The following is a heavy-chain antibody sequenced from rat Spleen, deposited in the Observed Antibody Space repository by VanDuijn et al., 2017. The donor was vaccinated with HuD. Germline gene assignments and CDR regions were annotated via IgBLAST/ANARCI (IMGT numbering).Heavy chain of an antibody. CDR3: ARSGQWDWYFDF. V-gene: IGHV1-43*01. D-gene: IGHD1-1*01. CDR1: GYTFTSYY. Sequence: QVQLQQSGAELAKPGSSVKISCKASGYTFTSYYISWIKQTTGQGLEYIGYINTGSGGTNYNEKFKGKATLTVDKSSSTAFMQLSSRTPDDSAVYYCARSGQWDWYFDFWGPGTMVTVSS. J-gene: IGHJ1*01. CDR2: INTGSGGT.